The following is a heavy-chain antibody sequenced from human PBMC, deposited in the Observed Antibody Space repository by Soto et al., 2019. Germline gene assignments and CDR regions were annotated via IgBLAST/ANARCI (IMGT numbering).Heavy chain of an antibody. D-gene: IGHD3-10*01. CDR1: GFTFSSYA. CDR2: IVDTGGRT. Sequence: GGSLRLSCAASGFTFSSYAMSWVRQAPGKGLEWVSGIVDTGGRTFYADSVKGRFTISRDNSKNTLYLQMNSLRAEDTAVYYCARAHPLPFYYGSGSPRMDVWGQGTTVTVSS. J-gene: IGHJ6*02. CDR3: ARAHPLPFYYGSGSPRMDV. V-gene: IGHV3-23*01.